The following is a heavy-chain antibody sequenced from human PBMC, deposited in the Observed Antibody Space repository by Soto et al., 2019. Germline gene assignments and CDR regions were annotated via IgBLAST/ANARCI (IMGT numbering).Heavy chain of an antibody. CDR1: GGSFSGYY. CDR3: ARRGFLGYCSSTSCYSSFSFYYYGMDV. J-gene: IGHJ6*02. D-gene: IGHD2-2*01. Sequence: SETLSLTCAVYGGSFSGYYWSWIRQPPGKGLEWIGEINHSGSTNYNPSLKSRVTISVDTSKNQFSLKLSSVTAADTAVYYCARRGFLGYCSSTSCYSSFSFYYYGMDVWGLGTTVTVSS. CDR2: INHSGST. V-gene: IGHV4-34*01.